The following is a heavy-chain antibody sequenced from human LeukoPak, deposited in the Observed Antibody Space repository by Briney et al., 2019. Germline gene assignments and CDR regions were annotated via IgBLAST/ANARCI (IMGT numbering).Heavy chain of an antibody. CDR1: GFTFSSNY. CDR2: IYSGGST. CDR3: ARYDFWSGLDYGMDV. V-gene: IGHV3-53*01. J-gene: IGHJ6*02. Sequence: GGSLRLSCAASGFTFSSNYMSWVRQAPGKGLEWVSVIYSGGSTYYADSVKGRFTISRDNSKNTLYLQMNSLRAEDTAVYYCARYDFWSGLDYGMDVWGQGTTVTVSS. D-gene: IGHD3-3*01.